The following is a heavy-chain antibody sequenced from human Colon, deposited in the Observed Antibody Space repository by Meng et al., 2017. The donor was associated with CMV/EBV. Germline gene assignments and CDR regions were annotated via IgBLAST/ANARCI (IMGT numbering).Heavy chain of an antibody. CDR2: IKQDGSEK. D-gene: IGHD5-24*01. Sequence: GESLKISCAASGFTFSSYWMSWVRQAPGKGLGWVANIKQDGSEKYYVDSVKRRFTISIDNAKNSLYLQRNSMRAEDTALYYCATVRLSDRDAYHDDWGQGTLVTVSS. V-gene: IGHV3-7*01. J-gene: IGHJ4*02. CDR3: ATVRLSDRDAYHDD. CDR1: GFTFSSYW.